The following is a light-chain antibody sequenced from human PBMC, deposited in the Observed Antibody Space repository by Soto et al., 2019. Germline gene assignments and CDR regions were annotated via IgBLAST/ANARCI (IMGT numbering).Light chain of an antibody. CDR3: QQYNNWAPGYT. CDR1: QSVSSN. J-gene: IGKJ2*01. CDR2: GAS. V-gene: IGKV3-15*01. Sequence: IVMTQSPATLSVSPGERATLSCRASQSVSSNFVWYQQKPGQAPRLLIYGASTRATGSPARFSGSGCGTEFTLTISSLQSEDSAVYYCQQYNNWAPGYTFGQGTKLEIK.